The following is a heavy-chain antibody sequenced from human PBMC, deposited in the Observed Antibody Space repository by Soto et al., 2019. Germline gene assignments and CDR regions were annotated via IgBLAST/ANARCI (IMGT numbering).Heavy chain of an antibody. J-gene: IGHJ4*02. CDR2: IIPIFNTT. D-gene: IGHD2-2*02. V-gene: IGHV1-69*06. CDR3: ATEGRGKNAGYNGLVSLGY. CDR1: RSRFSNYV. Sequence: QVQLVQSGAEVKTPGSSLKVSCTVSRSRFSNYVISWVRQAPGHGLEWLGRIIPIFNTTQYAQKFQGRVTITADKSINTASLELTSLTSDDTAVYHCATEGRGKNAGYNGLVSLGYWGQGTPVTVSS.